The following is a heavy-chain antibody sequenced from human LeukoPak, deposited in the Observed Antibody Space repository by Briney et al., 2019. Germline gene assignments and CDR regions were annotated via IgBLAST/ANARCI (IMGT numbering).Heavy chain of an antibody. CDR1: GFTFSSYS. D-gene: IGHD1-26*01. V-gene: IGHV3-48*01. CDR2: ISSSSSTI. J-gene: IGHJ4*02. CDR3: AKVTRWELTDY. Sequence: PGGSLRLSCAASGFTFSSYSMNWVRQAPGKGLEWVSYISSSSSTIYYADSVKGRFTISRDNAKNSLYLQMNSLRAEDTAVYYCAKVTRWELTDYWGQGTLVTVSS.